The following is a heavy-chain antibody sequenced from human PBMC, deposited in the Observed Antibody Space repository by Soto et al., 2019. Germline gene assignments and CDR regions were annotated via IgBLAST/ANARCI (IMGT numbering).Heavy chain of an antibody. CDR1: GGSISSSSYY. CDR3: ARTQDLTIFGYYYYGMDV. Sequence: QLQLQESGPGLVKPSETLSLTCTVSGGSISSSSYYWGWIRQPPGKGLEWIGSIYYSGSTYYNPSLKSRVTISVDTSKNQFSLKLSSVTAADTAVYYCARTQDLTIFGYYYYGMDVWGQGTTVTVSS. CDR2: IYYSGST. V-gene: IGHV4-39*01. D-gene: IGHD3-3*01. J-gene: IGHJ6*02.